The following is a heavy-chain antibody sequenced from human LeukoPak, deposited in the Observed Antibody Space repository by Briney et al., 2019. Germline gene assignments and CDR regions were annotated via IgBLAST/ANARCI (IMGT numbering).Heavy chain of an antibody. CDR2: IYTSGST. V-gene: IGHV4-61*02. J-gene: IGHJ5*02. CDR1: GGSISSGDYY. Sequence: SETLSLTCTVPGGSISSGDYYWSWIRQPAGKGLEWIGRIYTSGSTNYNPSLESRVTVSIDTSKNQFSLKLSSVTAADTAVYYCARDLVTAPYNWFDPWGQGTLVTVSS. D-gene: IGHD2-21*02. CDR3: ARDLVTAPYNWFDP.